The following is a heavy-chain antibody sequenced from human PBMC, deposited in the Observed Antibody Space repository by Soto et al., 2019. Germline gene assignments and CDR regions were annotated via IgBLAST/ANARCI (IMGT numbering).Heavy chain of an antibody. Sequence: PSQTLSLTCAISGDSVSSNSAAWNWIRQSPSRGLEWLGRTYYRSKWYNDYAVSVKSRITINPDTSKNQFSLQLNSVTPEDTAVYYCARGPLVREGATAYYYGMDVWGQGTTDTVSS. CDR1: GDSVSSNSAA. D-gene: IGHD1-26*01. CDR3: ARGPLVREGATAYYYGMDV. J-gene: IGHJ6*02. V-gene: IGHV6-1*01. CDR2: TYYRSKWYN.